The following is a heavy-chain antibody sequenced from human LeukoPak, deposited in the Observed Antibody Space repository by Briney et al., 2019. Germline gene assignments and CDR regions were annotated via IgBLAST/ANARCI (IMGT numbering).Heavy chain of an antibody. Sequence: ASVKVSCTASGYTFTSYDSNWVRQAPGQGLEWMGWMNSNSGNTGYAQKCQGRLTITRITSISTAYMELSSLRSEDTAVYYCARGASRSFDYWGQGTLVTVSS. CDR1: GYTFTSYD. V-gene: IGHV1-8*03. CDR3: ARGASRSFDY. J-gene: IGHJ4*02. D-gene: IGHD2-15*01. CDR2: MNSNSGNT.